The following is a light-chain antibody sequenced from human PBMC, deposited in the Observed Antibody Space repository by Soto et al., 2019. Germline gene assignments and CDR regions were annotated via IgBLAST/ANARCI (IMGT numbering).Light chain of an antibody. CDR3: QTWGT. CDR2: INSDGSH. V-gene: IGLV4-69*01. Sequence: QSVLAQSPSASASLGASVTLTCTLHSGHTTYAIAWHQQQPEKAPLYLMTINSDGSHTKGDVIPDRFSGSGSEAERYLTISRLQSEDEADYYCQTWGTFGGGTKLTVL. CDR1: SGHTTYA. J-gene: IGLJ2*01.